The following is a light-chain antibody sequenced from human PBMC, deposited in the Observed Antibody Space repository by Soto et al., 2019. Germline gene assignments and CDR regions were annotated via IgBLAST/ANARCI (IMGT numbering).Light chain of an antibody. Sequence: QSALTQPASVSGYPGQSITISCTGTSSDVGGYNYISWYQQHPGKAPKFIIYDVRNRPSGVSNRFSGSSSGNTASLTISGLQAEDGADYYCRSYTSSNTVIFGGGTKVTVL. V-gene: IGLV2-14*03. CDR1: SSDVGGYNY. J-gene: IGLJ2*01. CDR3: RSYTSSNTVI. CDR2: DVR.